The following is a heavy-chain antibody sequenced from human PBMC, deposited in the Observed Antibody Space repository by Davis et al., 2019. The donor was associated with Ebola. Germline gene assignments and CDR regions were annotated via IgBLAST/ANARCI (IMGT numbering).Heavy chain of an antibody. V-gene: IGHV4-4*02. CDR1: GGSISSSNW. CDR3: ASLPYYYDSSEDY. J-gene: IGHJ4*02. D-gene: IGHD3-22*01. Sequence: SETLSLTCAVSGGSISSSNWWSWVRQPPGKGLEWIGEIYHSGSTNYNPSLKSRVTISVDKSKNQFSLKLSSVTAADTAVYYCASLPYYYDSSEDYWGQGTLVIVSS. CDR2: IYHSGST.